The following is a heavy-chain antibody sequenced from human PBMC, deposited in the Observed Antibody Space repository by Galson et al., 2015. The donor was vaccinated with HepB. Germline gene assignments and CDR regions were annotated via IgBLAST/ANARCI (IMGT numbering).Heavy chain of an antibody. Sequence: ETLSLTCTVSGGSISSYYWSRIRQPPGKGLEWIGYIYYSGSTNYNPSLKSRVTISVDTSKNQFSLKLSSVTAADTAVYYCARGLDPGHPKPWYFDLWGRGTLVTVSS. CDR1: GGSISSYY. CDR3: ARGLDPGHPKPWYFDL. V-gene: IGHV4-59*01. CDR2: IYYSGST. J-gene: IGHJ2*01.